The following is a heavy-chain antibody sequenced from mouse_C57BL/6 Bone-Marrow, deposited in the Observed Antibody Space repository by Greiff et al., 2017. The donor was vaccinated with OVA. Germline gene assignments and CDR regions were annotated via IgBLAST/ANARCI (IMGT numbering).Heavy chain of an antibody. Sequence: DVQLVESGEGLVKPGGSLKLSCAASGFTFSSYAMSWVRQTPEKRLEWVAYISSGGDYIYYADTVKGRFTISRDNARNTLYLQMSSLKSEDTAMYYCTRDGHGTSFAYWGQGTLVTVSA. J-gene: IGHJ3*01. D-gene: IGHD1-3*01. CDR2: ISSGGDYI. CDR1: GFTFSSYA. CDR3: TRDGHGTSFAY. V-gene: IGHV5-9-1*02.